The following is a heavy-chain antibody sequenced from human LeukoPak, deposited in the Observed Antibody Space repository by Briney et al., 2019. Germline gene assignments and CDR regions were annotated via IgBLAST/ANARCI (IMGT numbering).Heavy chain of an antibody. Sequence: GGSLRLSCAPSGFTFSTYAMTWVRQAPGKGLEWVSGIRGSGGSTYYADSVKGRFTISRDISKNTLYLQMNSLRAEDTALYYCAKKIHYGDYDYYYGMDVWGQGTTVIVSS. CDR3: AKKIHYGDYDYYYGMDV. CDR2: IRGSGGST. V-gene: IGHV3-23*01. J-gene: IGHJ6*02. D-gene: IGHD4-17*01. CDR1: GFTFSTYA.